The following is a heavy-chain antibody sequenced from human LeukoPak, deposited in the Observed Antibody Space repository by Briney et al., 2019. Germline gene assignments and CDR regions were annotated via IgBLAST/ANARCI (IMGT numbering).Heavy chain of an antibody. Sequence: GASVKVSCKASGYTFTGYYMHWVRQAPGQGLEWMGWINPNIGGTNYSQKFQGRVTITRHTSISTAYMAMSRLRSDDTAVYYCARVRFSPPEYYYYHSSGYPLDYWGQGTLLTVSS. D-gene: IGHD3-22*01. CDR1: GYTFTGYY. CDR2: INPNIGGT. CDR3: ARVRFSPPEYYYYHSSGYPLDY. V-gene: IGHV1-2*02. J-gene: IGHJ4*02.